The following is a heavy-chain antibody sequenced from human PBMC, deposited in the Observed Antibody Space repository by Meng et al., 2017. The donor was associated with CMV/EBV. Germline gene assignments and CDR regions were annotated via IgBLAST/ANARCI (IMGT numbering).Heavy chain of an antibody. J-gene: IGHJ3*02. CDR2: ISSNGRTM. D-gene: IGHD2/OR15-2a*01. CDR1: GFTFSHYE. Sequence: GESLKISCAVSGFTFSHYEMTWVRQAPGKGLEWICFISSNGRTMYYADSVRGRFAISRDNAKNSLFLQMNDPTAEDTAVYYCARLAGCSSTTCQERDAFDIWGQGTMVTVSS. CDR3: ARLAGCSSTTCQERDAFDI. V-gene: IGHV3-48*03.